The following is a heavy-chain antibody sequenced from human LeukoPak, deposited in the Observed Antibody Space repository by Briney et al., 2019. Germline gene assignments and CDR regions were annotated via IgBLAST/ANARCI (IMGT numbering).Heavy chain of an antibody. CDR1: GSSINNDDYS. D-gene: IGHD5-12*01. V-gene: IGHV4-30-2*01. Sequence: SQTLSLTCAVSGSSINNDDYSWSWIRQPPGKGLEWIGYIYHTGSTYYNPSLKSRVTMSVDRSKNQFSLNLSSVTAADTAVYYCARALSSGYDFSYFDYWGQGTLVTVSS. CDR3: ARALSSGYDFSYFDY. J-gene: IGHJ4*02. CDR2: IYHTGST.